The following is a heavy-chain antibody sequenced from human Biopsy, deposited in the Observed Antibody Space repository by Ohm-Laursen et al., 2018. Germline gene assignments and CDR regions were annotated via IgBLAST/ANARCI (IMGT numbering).Heavy chain of an antibody. CDR2: NIPILGTG. CDR3: ATKLTGYFHH. V-gene: IGHV1-69*06. D-gene: IGHD3-9*01. Sequence: SSVKVSCKAPGGTFSNYGVNWVRQAPGQGLEWLGGNIPILGTGNYAQKFQDKVTVAADTSTSTATMELRSLRSDDTAVYYCATKLTGYFHHWGQGTLVIVSS. J-gene: IGHJ1*01. CDR1: GGTFSNYG.